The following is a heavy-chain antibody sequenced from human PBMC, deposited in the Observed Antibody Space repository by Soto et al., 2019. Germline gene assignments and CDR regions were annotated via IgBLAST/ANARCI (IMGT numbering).Heavy chain of an antibody. Sequence: SMRLSCAPAGFTLSSSGMHLVRQATGKGMARASVILCDGRTKYYAGSVKGRFTISRDNAKNSLYLQINSLRAEDTAVYYCARHPERIAEIGWFDTWGQGTLVTVSS. J-gene: IGHJ5*02. CDR1: GFTLSSSG. D-gene: IGHD6-13*01. V-gene: IGHV3-30*12. CDR2: ILCDGRTK. CDR3: ARHPERIAEIGWFDT.